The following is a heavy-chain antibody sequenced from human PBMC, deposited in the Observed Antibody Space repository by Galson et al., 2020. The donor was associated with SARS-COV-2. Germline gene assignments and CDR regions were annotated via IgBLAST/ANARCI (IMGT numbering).Heavy chain of an antibody. Sequence: ASVKVSCKASGYTFTGYYMHWVRQAPGQGLEWMGWINPNSGGTNYAQKFQGRVTMTRDTSISTAYMELSRLRSDDTAVYYCARESPKTLYGRGDYWGQGTLVTVSS. CDR3: ARESPKTLYGRGDY. J-gene: IGHJ4*02. CDR1: GYTFTGYY. V-gene: IGHV1-2*02. CDR2: INPNSGGT. D-gene: IGHD2-2*02.